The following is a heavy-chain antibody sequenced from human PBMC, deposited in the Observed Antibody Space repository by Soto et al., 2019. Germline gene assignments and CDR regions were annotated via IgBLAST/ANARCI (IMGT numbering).Heavy chain of an antibody. Sequence: GPGVQKPGASVKVSCKASGNTFASHGFSWVRQAPGQGLEWMGWISGFNGQTNYALKFQGRVTLTTDTSTSTAHMELRSLRSDDTAVYFCARVDPRGVAVVRDYWGQGTLVTVSS. CDR3: ARVDPRGVAVVRDY. CDR1: GNTFASHG. J-gene: IGHJ4*02. D-gene: IGHD3-10*01. V-gene: IGHV1-18*01. CDR2: ISGFNGQT.